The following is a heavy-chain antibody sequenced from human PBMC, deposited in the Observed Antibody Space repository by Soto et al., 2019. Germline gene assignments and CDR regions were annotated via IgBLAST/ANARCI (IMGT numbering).Heavy chain of an antibody. V-gene: IGHV4-31*03. CDR1: GGSISSGGYY. D-gene: IGHD3-10*01. J-gene: IGHJ4*02. CDR2: IYYSGST. Sequence: QVQLQESGPGLVKPSQTLSLTCTVSGGSISSGGYYWSWIRQHPGKGLEWIGYIYYSGSTYYNPSLKSRVTISVDTSKNQFSLKLSSVTAADTAVYYCARDRGYGSGPTEYYDYWGQGTLVTVSS. CDR3: ARDRGYGSGPTEYYDY.